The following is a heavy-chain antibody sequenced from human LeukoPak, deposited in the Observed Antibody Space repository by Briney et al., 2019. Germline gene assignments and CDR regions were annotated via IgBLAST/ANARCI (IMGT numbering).Heavy chain of an antibody. J-gene: IGHJ5*02. D-gene: IGHD3-9*01. V-gene: IGHV4-39*01. CDR1: GGSIRSSYYY. Sequence: SSETLSLTCTVSGGSIRSSYYYWGWIRQPPGKGLEWIGSIYDSGSTYYNPSLKSRVTISVDTSKNQFSLKLNSVTAADTAVYYCARVGPDYDILTGYYHGNWFDPWGQGTLVTVSS. CDR3: ARVGPDYDILTGYYHGNWFDP. CDR2: IYDSGST.